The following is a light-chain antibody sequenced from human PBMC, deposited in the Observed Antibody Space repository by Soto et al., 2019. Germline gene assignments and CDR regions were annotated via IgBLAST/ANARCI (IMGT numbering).Light chain of an antibody. CDR1: SSNIGTNT. J-gene: IGLJ2*01. CDR3: AAWDGSLDVVL. V-gene: IGLV1-44*01. CDR2: NTN. Sequence: QSALTQPPSASGTPGQRVTISCSGSSSNIGTNTVNWYQQFPRSAPQLLLYNTNQRPSGVPGRFSGSKSGTSASLAISGLQSEDEADYYCAAWDGSLDVVLFGGGTQLTVL.